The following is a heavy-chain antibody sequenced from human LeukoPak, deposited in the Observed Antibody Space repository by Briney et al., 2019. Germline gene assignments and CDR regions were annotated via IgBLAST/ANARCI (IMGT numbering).Heavy chain of an antibody. Sequence: PGGSLRLSCAASGFTFNSYEMNWVRQAPGKGLEWVSYISSNGSTIYYADSVKGRFTISRDNAKNSLYLQMNSLRVQHTAIYYCVKDRYCSGGNCYPDDNWGQGTLVTVSS. CDR3: VKDRYCSGGNCYPDDN. D-gene: IGHD2-15*01. CDR2: ISSNGSTI. J-gene: IGHJ4*02. V-gene: IGHV3-48*03. CDR1: GFTFNSYE.